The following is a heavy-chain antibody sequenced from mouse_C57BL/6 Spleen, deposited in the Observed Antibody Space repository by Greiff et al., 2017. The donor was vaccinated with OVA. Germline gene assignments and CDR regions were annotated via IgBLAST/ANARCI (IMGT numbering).Heavy chain of an antibody. J-gene: IGHJ2*01. Sequence: QVQLQQSGPELVKPGASVKLSCKASGYTFTSYDINWVKQRPGQGLEWIGWIYPRAGSTKYNEKFKGKATLTVDTSSSTAYMELHSLTSEDSAVYFCARWGDYDLYYFDYWGQGTTLTVSS. CDR2: IYPRAGST. CDR3: ARWGDYDLYYFDY. CDR1: GYTFTSYD. D-gene: IGHD2-4*01. V-gene: IGHV1-85*01.